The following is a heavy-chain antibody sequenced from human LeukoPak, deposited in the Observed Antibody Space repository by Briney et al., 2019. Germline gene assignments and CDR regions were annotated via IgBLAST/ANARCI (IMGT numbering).Heavy chain of an antibody. V-gene: IGHV4-34*01. Sequence: PSETLSLTCAVYGGSFSGYYWSWIRQPPGKGLEWIGEINHSGSTNYNPSLKSRVTISVDTSKNQFSLKLSSATAADTAVYYCARGPRSKAVYYYDSSGLNYWGQGTLVTVSS. J-gene: IGHJ4*02. CDR3: ARGPRSKAVYYYDSSGLNY. CDR2: INHSGST. CDR1: GGSFSGYY. D-gene: IGHD3-22*01.